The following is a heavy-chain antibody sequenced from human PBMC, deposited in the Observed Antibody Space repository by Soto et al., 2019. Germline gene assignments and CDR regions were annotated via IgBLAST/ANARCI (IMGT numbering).Heavy chain of an antibody. V-gene: IGHV3-23*01. J-gene: IGHJ4*02. Sequence: GGSLRLSCTASGFTFSNYAMSWVRQAPGKGLEWVSAITRTDSTYYADSVKGRFTISRDNSRNTLYLQMNSLGAEDAALYYCAKALVGEVGAADYWGQGTLVTVSS. CDR3: AKALVGEVGAADY. CDR1: GFTFSNYA. D-gene: IGHD1-26*01. CDR2: ITRTDST.